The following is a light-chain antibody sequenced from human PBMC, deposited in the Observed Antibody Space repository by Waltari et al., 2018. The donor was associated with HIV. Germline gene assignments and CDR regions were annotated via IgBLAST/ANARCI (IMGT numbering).Light chain of an antibody. J-gene: IGKJ1*01. CDR2: AAT. CDR1: QSVITN. V-gene: IGKV3-15*01. CDR3: QQYKNWPRT. Sequence: EIVLTQSPATLSVSPGESATLSCRARQSVITNLAWYQQKPGQAPRLLMYAATTRGNGFPSSFSGSGSGKEFNFTISSLQAEKFGFYFCQQYKNWPRTVGQGTKVEIK.